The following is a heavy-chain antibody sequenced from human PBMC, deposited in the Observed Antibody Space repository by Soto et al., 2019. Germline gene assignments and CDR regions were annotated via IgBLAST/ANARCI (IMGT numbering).Heavy chain of an antibody. CDR3: AIDIVGIAVAGPWGYDRAV. CDR2: ISWNSGSI. V-gene: IGHV3-9*01. Sequence: EVQLVESGGGVVQPGRSLRLSCAASGFTFDDYAMHWVRQAPGKGLEWVSGISWNSGSIGYADSVKGRFTISRDNAKNSLYLQINRLTAEDTALYDYAIDIVGIAVAGPWGYDRAVWGQGTTVTVPS. J-gene: IGHJ6*02. D-gene: IGHD6-19*01. CDR1: GFTFDDYA.